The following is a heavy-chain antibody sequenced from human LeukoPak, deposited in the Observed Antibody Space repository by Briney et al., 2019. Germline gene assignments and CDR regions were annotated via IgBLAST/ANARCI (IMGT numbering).Heavy chain of an antibody. CDR1: GGSISSYY. CDR3: ARIQQLVSRWFDP. CDR2: IYYSGST. Sequence: PSETLSLTCTVSGGSISSYYWSWIRQPPGKGLEWIGYIYYSGSTNYNPSLKSRVTISVDTSKNQISLKLSSVTAADTAVYYCARIQQLVSRWFDPWGQGTLVTVSS. J-gene: IGHJ5*02. D-gene: IGHD6-13*01. V-gene: IGHV4-59*01.